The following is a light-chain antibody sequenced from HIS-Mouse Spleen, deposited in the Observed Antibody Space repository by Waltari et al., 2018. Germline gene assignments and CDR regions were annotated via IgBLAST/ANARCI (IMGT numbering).Light chain of an antibody. CDR2: EDN. CDR3: QSYDSSNLV. J-gene: IGLJ3*02. V-gene: IGLV6-57*04. CDR1: SGSIASNY. Sequence: NFMLTQPHSVSESPGKTVTISCTRSSGSIASNYVQGYQQRPGSAPTTVIYEDNQRPSGVPDRFSGSIDSYSNSASLTISGLKTEDEADYYCQSYDSSNLVFGGGTKLTVL.